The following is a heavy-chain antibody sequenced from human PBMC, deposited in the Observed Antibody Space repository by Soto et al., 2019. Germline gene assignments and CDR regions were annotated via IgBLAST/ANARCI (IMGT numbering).Heavy chain of an antibody. CDR3: ARNNVYRRSGNYYSYYYMDV. J-gene: IGHJ6*03. V-gene: IGHV3-7*01. CDR2: IKQDGSEK. Sequence: GGSLRLSCAASRFTFSSFWMSWVRQAPGKGLEWVANIKQDGSEKYYVDSVKGRFTISRDNAKNSLYLQMNSLRAEDTGVYYCARNNVYRRSGNYYSYYYMDVWGKGTTVTVSS. D-gene: IGHD6-25*01. CDR1: RFTFSSFW.